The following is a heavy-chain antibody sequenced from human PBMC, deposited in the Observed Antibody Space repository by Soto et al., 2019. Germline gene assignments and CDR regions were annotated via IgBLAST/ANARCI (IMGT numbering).Heavy chain of an antibody. V-gene: IGHV3-30*03. Sequence: QVQLVESGGGVVQPGRSLRLSCVGSGFIFSNNGMHWVRQAPGKGLEWVASMSYVGSEKFYGDSVKGRFTISRDNSERTLYLHMSSLRGDDTAVYYWAIVRVKASALDHWGQGTQVTVSS. J-gene: IGHJ4*02. D-gene: IGHD3-10*02. CDR3: AIVRVKASALDH. CDR1: GFIFSNNG. CDR2: MSYVGSEK.